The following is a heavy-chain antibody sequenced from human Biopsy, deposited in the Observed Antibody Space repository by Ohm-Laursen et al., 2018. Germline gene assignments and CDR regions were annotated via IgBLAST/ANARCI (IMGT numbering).Heavy chain of an antibody. Sequence: SLRLSCAASGFIFSRYWMNWVRQTPEKGLEWVANMNQDGSDEHYVDSVKGRFTISRDNSKSSLYLQMNSLRDEDTAVYYCARGPSGTAAGRFASWGQGTLVTVSS. V-gene: IGHV3-7*04. CDR1: GFIFSRYW. J-gene: IGHJ4*02. CDR3: ARGPSGTAAGRFAS. D-gene: IGHD6-13*01. CDR2: MNQDGSDE.